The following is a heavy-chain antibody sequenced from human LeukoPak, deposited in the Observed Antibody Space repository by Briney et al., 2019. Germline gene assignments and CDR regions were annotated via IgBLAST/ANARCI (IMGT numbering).Heavy chain of an antibody. CDR3: ARERRYYGSGTIDY. V-gene: IGHV4-34*01. J-gene: IGHJ4*02. CDR1: GGSFSGYY. CDR2: INHSGST. D-gene: IGHD3-10*01. Sequence: SETLSLTCAVYGGSFSGYYWSWIRQPPGKGLEWIGEINHSGSTNYNPSLKSRVTISVDTSKNQFSLKLSSVTAADTAVYYCARERRYYGSGTIDYWGQGTRVTVSS.